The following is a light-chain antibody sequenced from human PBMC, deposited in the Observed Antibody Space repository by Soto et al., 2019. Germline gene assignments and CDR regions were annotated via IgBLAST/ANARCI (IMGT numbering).Light chain of an antibody. J-gene: IGLJ1*01. CDR1: SSDIGSYNY. Sequence: QSVLTQPASVSGSPGQSITISCTGTSSDIGSYNYVAWYQQFPGKTPKLIIYEVRNRPSGVSFRFSGSKSGNTASLTISGLQAEDEADYYCCSLTTSHTYVFGGGTKVTVL. V-gene: IGLV2-14*01. CDR3: CSLTTSHTYV. CDR2: EVR.